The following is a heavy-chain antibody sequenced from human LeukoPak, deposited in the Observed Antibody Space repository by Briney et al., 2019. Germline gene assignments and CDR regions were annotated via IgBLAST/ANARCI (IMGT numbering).Heavy chain of an antibody. V-gene: IGHV1-2*02. CDR1: GYTFTGYY. J-gene: IGHJ4*02. CDR3: ARDMEDGYNAFDY. CDR2: INPNSGGT. Sequence: ASLTLSCNVSGYTFTGYYMHWVRHAPGQGLERMGWINPNSGGTNYAQKFQGRVTMTRDTSISTAYMELSRLRSDDTAVYYCARDMEDGYNAFDYWGQGTLVTVSS. D-gene: IGHD5-24*01.